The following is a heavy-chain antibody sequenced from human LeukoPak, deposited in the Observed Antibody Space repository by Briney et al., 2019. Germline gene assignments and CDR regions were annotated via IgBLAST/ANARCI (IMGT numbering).Heavy chain of an antibody. CDR2: FDPEDGET. Sequence: ASVKVSCKVSGYTLTELSMHWVRQAPGKGLEWMGGFDPEDGETIYAQKFQGRVTMTEDTSTDTAYMELSSLRSEDTAVYYCASRPGRPPADEYYFDYWGQGTPVTVSS. D-gene: IGHD2-2*01. CDR1: GYTLTELS. CDR3: ASRPGRPPADEYYFDY. V-gene: IGHV1-24*01. J-gene: IGHJ4*02.